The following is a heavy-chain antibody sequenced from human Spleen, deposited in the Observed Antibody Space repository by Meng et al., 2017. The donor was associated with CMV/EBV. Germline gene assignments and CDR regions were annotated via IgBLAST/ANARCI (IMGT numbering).Heavy chain of an antibody. V-gene: IGHV4-4*02. Sequence: NGWSWVRQPPGKGLEWIGEIYHSGSTNYSPSLKSRVTMSVDKPKNQFSLKLTSVTAADTAVYYCARATPDQAGITVLGVVRPNFFDLWGQGALVTVSS. D-gene: IGHD3-3*01. CDR2: IYHSGST. J-gene: IGHJ4*02. CDR3: ARATPDQAGITVLGVVRPNFFDL. CDR1: NG.